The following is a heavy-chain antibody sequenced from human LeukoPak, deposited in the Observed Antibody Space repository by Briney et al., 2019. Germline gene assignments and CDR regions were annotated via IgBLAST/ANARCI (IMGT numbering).Heavy chain of an antibody. D-gene: IGHD4-23*01. CDR1: GASINNSTYY. CDR2: ISDSGNT. J-gene: IGHJ4*02. Sequence: NPSETLSLTCTVSGASINNSTYYWGWIRQPPGKGLEWIGTISDSGNTYFNPSLRSRVTISVDASKNQFSLKVTSVTAADTAVYCCARQGDGGRAYDHWGQGTLVTVSS. V-gene: IGHV4-39*01. CDR3: ARQGDGGRAYDH.